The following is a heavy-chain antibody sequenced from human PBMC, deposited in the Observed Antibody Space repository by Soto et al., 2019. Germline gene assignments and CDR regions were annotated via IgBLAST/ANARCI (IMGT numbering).Heavy chain of an antibody. CDR3: AKDSYDSSGYPYY. V-gene: IGHV3-43D*04. J-gene: IGHJ4*02. CDR1: GFTFDDYA. D-gene: IGHD3-22*01. CDR2: ISWDGGST. Sequence: EVQLVESGGVVVQPGGSLRLSCAASGFTFDDYAMHWVRQAPGKGLEWVSLISWDGGSTYYADSVKGRFTISRDNSKNSLYLQMNSLRAEDTALYYCAKDSYDSSGYPYYWGQGTLVTVSS.